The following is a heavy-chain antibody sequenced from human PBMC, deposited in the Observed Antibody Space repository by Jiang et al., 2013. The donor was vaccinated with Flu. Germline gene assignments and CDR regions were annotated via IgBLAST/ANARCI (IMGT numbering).Heavy chain of an antibody. D-gene: IGHD4/OR15-4a*01. CDR2: ISAYNGNT. Sequence: VKKPGASVKVSCKTSGFTFTIYGFSWVRQAPGQGLEWMGWISAYNGNTDYAQTFQGRVTMHTDTSTNTAYMELKNLRSDDTAIYYCARGLTSSDYWGQGTLVTVSS. CDR3: ARGLTSSDY. V-gene: IGHV1-18*01. J-gene: IGHJ4*02. CDR1: GFTFTIYG.